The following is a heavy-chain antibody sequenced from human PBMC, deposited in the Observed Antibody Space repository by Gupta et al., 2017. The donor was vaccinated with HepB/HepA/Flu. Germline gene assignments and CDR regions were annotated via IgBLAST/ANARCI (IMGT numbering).Heavy chain of an antibody. CDR2: IYFSGST. D-gene: IGHD6-13*01. CDR3: ARGYSTSWYRFDY. Sequence: QVQLQESGPVLVKPSQTLSLTCTVSGDSISSGTYYWSWIRQHPGKGLEWIGYIYFSGSTYYNLSLKSRATISVDTSKNQFSLQLSSVTAADTAVYYCARGYSTSWYRFDYWGQGTLVTVSS. CDR1: GDSISSGTYY. J-gene: IGHJ4*02. V-gene: IGHV4-31*03.